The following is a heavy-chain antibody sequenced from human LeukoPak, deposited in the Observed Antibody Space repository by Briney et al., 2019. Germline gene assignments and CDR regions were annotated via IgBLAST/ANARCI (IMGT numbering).Heavy chain of an antibody. Sequence: GGSLRLSCAASGFTFDDSVMSWVRQVPGKGLEWVSGINWNGGSTGYVDSVKGRFTISRDNSKNTLYLQMNSLRAEDTAVYYCAKDRRYCSGGSCYDWFDPWGQGTLVTVSS. CDR1: GFTFDDSV. CDR3: AKDRRYCSGGSCYDWFDP. D-gene: IGHD2-15*01. CDR2: INWNGGST. V-gene: IGHV3-20*04. J-gene: IGHJ5*02.